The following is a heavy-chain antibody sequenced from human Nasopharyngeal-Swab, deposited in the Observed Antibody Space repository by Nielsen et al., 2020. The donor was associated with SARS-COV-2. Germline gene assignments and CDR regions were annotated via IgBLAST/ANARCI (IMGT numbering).Heavy chain of an antibody. CDR2: VIPILNFT. V-gene: IGHV1-69*10. J-gene: IGHJ6*02. Sequence: SVKVSCKASGHTFNIYALTWVRQAPGQGLEWMGGVIPILNFTNYAQTFQGRVTITADKSTGTGYMELSGLTPEDSALYYCAIDTPPKMGDHYYNTYIMHVWGRGTTVTVSS. CDR1: GHTFNIYA. CDR3: AIDTPPKMGDHYYNTYIMHV. D-gene: IGHD2-21*01.